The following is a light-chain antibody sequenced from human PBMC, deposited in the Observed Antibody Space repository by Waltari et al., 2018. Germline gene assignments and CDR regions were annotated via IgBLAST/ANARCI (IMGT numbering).Light chain of an antibody. Sequence: DILMTQSPDSLAVSLGERATINCTSSQSLFYSSNSKNYLAWYQQKPGHSPKLLIYWASTRESGVPDRFSGSGAGADFTLTISTLQAEDVAVYYCHQYSSLFTFGPGTKVDIK. J-gene: IGKJ3*01. V-gene: IGKV4-1*01. CDR2: WAS. CDR3: HQYSSLFT. CDR1: QSLFYSSNSKNY.